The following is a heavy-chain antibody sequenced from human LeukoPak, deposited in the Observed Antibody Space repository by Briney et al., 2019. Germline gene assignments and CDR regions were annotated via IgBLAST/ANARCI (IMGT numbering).Heavy chain of an antibody. CDR3: AKENRWE. V-gene: IGHV3-23*01. D-gene: IGHD1-14*01. Sequence: PGGSLRLSCSASGFTFRNAWMSWVRQGPGKGLEWVSRISGSGGSTYYADSVKGRFTISRDNSKNTLYLEMNSLRAEDTAVYYCAKENRWEWGQGTLVTVSS. CDR2: ISGSGGST. CDR1: GFTFRNAW. J-gene: IGHJ4*02.